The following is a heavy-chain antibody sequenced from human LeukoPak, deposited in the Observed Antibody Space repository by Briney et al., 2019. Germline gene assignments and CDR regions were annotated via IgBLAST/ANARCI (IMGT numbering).Heavy chain of an antibody. V-gene: IGHV4-59*01. CDR2: IYYNGDT. D-gene: IGHD3-10*01. CDR1: GDSIAGYS. J-gene: IGHJ5*02. CDR3: VRGPYGSSISNWFDP. Sequence: SETLSLTCSVSGDSIAGYSWSWIRQTPGKGLEWIGYIYYNGDTHYNPSLNSRLSMSVDTPKKQFSLNLRSVTAADTAVYYCVRGPYGSSISNWFDPWGQGLLVTVSS.